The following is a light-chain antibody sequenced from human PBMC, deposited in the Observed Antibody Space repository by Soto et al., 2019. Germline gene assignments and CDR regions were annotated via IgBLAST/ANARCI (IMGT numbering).Light chain of an antibody. CDR1: QSISDS. V-gene: IGKV1-5*01. Sequence: DIHMTQSPSTLSTSIGDRVTITCRASQSISDSLAWYQQKPGKAPFLLISDASNLERGVPSRFSGSGSGTEFTLTISSMQPDDFATYYCQQYSGYSRTFGQGTKV. CDR3: QQYSGYSRT. CDR2: DAS. J-gene: IGKJ1*01.